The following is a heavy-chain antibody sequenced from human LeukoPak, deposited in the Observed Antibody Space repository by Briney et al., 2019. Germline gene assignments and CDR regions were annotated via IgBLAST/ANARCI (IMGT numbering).Heavy chain of an antibody. V-gene: IGHV1-2*02. J-gene: IGHJ5*02. CDR1: GYTFTGYY. D-gene: IGHD6-13*01. Sequence: ASVTVSCKASGYTFTGYYMHWVRQAPGQGLEWMGWINPNSGGTNYAQTFQGRVTMTRDTSISTAYMELSRLRSDDTAVYYCARGRRIAAAGGSWFDPWGQGTLVTVSS. CDR2: INPNSGGT. CDR3: ARGRRIAAAGGSWFDP.